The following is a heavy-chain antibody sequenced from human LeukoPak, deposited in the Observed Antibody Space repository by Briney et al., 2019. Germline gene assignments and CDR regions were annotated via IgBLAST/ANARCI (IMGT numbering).Heavy chain of an antibody. CDR2: IKPDGSEK. CDR3: ARERMYSGSGSTYPYYDY. J-gene: IGHJ4*02. D-gene: IGHD3-10*01. CDR1: GFTFSSYW. Sequence: PGGSLSLSCAASGFTFSSYWMSWVRQSPGKGLEWVANIKPDGSEKYFMDSVKGRFTISRDNAKNALYLEMNSLRAEDTAEYFCARERMYSGSGSTYPYYDYWGQGTLVTVSS. V-gene: IGHV3-7*01.